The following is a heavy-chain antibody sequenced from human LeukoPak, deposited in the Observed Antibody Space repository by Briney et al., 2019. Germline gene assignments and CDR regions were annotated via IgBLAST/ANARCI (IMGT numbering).Heavy chain of an antibody. CDR1: GFTLSSYW. V-gene: IGHV3-7*03. J-gene: IGHJ6*03. D-gene: IGHD1-7*01. CDR2: IKQDGSEK. CDR3: AKRRGLELTYYYYMDV. Sequence: GGSLRLSCAASGFTLSSYWMSWVRQAPGKGLEWVANIKQDGSEKYYVDSVKGRFTISRDNGKNSLYLQMNSLRAEDTAVYYCAKRRGLELTYYYYMDVWGKGTTVTVSS.